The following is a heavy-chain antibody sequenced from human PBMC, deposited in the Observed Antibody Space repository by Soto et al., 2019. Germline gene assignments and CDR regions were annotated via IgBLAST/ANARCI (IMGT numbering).Heavy chain of an antibody. Sequence: ASVKVSCKASGYTFTSYAMHWVRQAPGQRLEWMGWINAGNGNTKYSQKFQGRVTITRDTSASTAYMELSSLRSEDTAVYYCARVPPQVSPFDYWGQGTLVTVSS. J-gene: IGHJ4*02. D-gene: IGHD3-22*01. V-gene: IGHV1-3*01. CDR2: INAGNGNT. CDR3: ARVPPQVSPFDY. CDR1: GYTFTSYA.